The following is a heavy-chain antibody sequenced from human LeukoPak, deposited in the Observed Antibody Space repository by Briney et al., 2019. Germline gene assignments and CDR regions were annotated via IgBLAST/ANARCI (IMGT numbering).Heavy chain of an antibody. CDR2: INGDGTYL. CDR1: GFTLNTYW. D-gene: IGHD3-16*01. CDR3: ARDANWAVNDY. V-gene: IGHV3-74*01. J-gene: IGHJ4*02. Sequence: PGGSLRLSCSASGFTLNTYWMHWVRQVPGKGLVWVSRINGDGTYLNYADPVKGRFTISRHNGKNTVYLQMNSLRVDDTAVYYCARDANWAVNDYWGQGTLVTVSA.